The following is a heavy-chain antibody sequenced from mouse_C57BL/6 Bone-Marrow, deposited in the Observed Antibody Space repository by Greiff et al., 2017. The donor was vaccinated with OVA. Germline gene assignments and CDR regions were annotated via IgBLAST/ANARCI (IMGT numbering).Heavy chain of an antibody. D-gene: IGHD1-1*01. CDR3: ERYGLLRGDAMDY. J-gene: IGHJ4*01. Sequence: EVQLQESGGDLVKPGGSLKLSCAASGFTFSSYGMSWVRQTPDKRLEWVATISSGGSYTYYPDSVKGRFTISRDNAKNTLYLQMSSLKSEDTAMYYCERYGLLRGDAMDYWGQGTSVTVSS. V-gene: IGHV5-6*01. CDR1: GFTFSSYG. CDR2: ISSGGSYT.